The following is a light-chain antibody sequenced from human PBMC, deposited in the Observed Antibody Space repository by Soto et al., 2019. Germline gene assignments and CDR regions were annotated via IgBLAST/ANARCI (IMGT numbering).Light chain of an antibody. CDR1: QSVSSN. J-gene: IGKJ5*01. Sequence: EIVMTQSAATLSGTAGERATLSWGAGQSVSSNLAWYQQKPGQAPRLLIYDVSTRATGIPARFSGSRSGTEFNLAINSLQSEDFAVYFCQQYTGPPTTFGQGTRLEIK. V-gene: IGKV3-15*01. CDR2: DVS. CDR3: QQYTGPPTT.